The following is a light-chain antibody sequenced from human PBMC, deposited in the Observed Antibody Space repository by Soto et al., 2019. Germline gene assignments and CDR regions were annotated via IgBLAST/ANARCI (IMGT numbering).Light chain of an antibody. CDR2: EVS. CDR3: SSYTSSSVV. V-gene: IGLV2-14*01. Sequence: QSALTQPASGSGSPGQSITISCTGTSSDVGGYNYVSWYQQHPGKAPKLMIYEVSNRPSGVSNRFSGSKSGNTASLTISGLQAEDEADYYCSSYTSSSVVFGGGTKVTVL. CDR1: SSDVGGYNY. J-gene: IGLJ2*01.